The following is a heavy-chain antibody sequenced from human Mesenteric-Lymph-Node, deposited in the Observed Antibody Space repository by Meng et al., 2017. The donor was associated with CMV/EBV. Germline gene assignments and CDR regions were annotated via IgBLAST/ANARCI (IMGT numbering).Heavy chain of an antibody. V-gene: IGHV3-74*01. CDR3: AKDQQWELPSDAFDI. CDR1: GFTFKIHR. Sequence: GESLKISCAASGFTFKIHRMHWVRRAPGKGLVWVSRINSDGSGTYYADFVKGRFTIFRDNARNTLYLQMNSLRAEDMALYYCAKDQQWELPSDAFDIWGQGTMVTVSS. J-gene: IGHJ3*02. CDR2: INSDGSGT. D-gene: IGHD1-26*01.